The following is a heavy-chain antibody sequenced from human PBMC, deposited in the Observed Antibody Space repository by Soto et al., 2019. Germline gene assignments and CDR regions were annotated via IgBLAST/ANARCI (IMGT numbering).Heavy chain of an antibody. Sequence: PGGSLRLSCAASGFTFSSYWMSWVRQAPGKGLEWVANIKQDGSEKYYVDSVKGRFTISRDNAKNSLYLQMNSLRAEDTAVYYCARDRYYYGSGSYRTFDYWGQGTLVTVS. CDR2: IKQDGSEK. D-gene: IGHD3-10*01. J-gene: IGHJ4*02. CDR1: GFTFSSYW. V-gene: IGHV3-7*01. CDR3: ARDRYYYGSGSYRTFDY.